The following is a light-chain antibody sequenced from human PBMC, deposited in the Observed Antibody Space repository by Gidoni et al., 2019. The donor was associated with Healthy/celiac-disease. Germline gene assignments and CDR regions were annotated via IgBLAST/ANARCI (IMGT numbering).Light chain of an antibody. CDR2: AAS. Sequence: DFQMTQSPSSLSASVGDRVTITCRASQSIRNYLNWYQQKPGKAPKLLIYAASSLQSGVPSRFSGSGSGTDFTLTISSLQPEDFATFYCQQSYSTPWTFGQGTKVEIK. J-gene: IGKJ1*01. V-gene: IGKV1-39*01. CDR3: QQSYSTPWT. CDR1: QSIRNY.